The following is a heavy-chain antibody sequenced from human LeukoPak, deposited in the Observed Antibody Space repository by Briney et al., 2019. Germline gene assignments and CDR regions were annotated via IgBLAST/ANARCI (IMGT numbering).Heavy chain of an antibody. Sequence: SETLSLTCTVSGASIRSYDWTWIRQPPGKGLEWIGNIHNSGSTNYNPSFKSRVTISLDTSKNQISLKLSSVTAADTAVYYCASLPGGAGYWGQGTLVTVSS. D-gene: IGHD3-10*01. J-gene: IGHJ4*02. CDR1: GASIRSYD. CDR2: IHNSGST. V-gene: IGHV4-59*08. CDR3: ASLPGGAGY.